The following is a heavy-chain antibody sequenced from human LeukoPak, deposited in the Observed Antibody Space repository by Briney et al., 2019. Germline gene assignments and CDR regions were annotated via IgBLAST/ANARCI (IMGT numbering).Heavy chain of an antibody. CDR3: ARDRGAQLLWFGESTNYYFDC. CDR1: GGTFSSYA. J-gene: IGHJ4*02. CDR2: IIPIFGTA. V-gene: IGHV1-69*13. D-gene: IGHD3-10*01. Sequence: ASVKVSCKASGGTFSSYAISWVRQAPGQGLEWMGGIIPIFGTANYAQKFQGRVTITADESTSTAYMELSSLRSEDTAVYYCARDRGAQLLWFGESTNYYFDCWGQGTLVTVSS.